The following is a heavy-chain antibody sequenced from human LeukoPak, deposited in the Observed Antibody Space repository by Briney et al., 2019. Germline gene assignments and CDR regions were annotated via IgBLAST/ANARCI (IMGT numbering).Heavy chain of an antibody. D-gene: IGHD3-10*01. J-gene: IGHJ4*02. V-gene: IGHV1-18*01. CDR2: ISAYNGNT. CDR3: AREPPQITMVRGVTTPYCFDY. Sequence: GASVKVSCKASGYTFTSYGISWVRQAPGQGLEWMGWISAYNGNTNYAQKFQGRVTMTRDTSISTAYMELSRLRSDDTAVYYCAREPPQITMVRGVTTPYCFDYWGQGTLVTVSS. CDR1: GYTFTSYG.